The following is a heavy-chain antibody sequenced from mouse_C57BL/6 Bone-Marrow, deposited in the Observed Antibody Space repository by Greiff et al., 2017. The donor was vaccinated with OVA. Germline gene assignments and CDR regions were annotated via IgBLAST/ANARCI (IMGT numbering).Heavy chain of an antibody. CDR1: GFTFSSYT. J-gene: IGHJ3*01. CDR3: ARRGVQASFAY. Sequence: DVKLVESGGGLVKPGGSLKLSCAASGFTFSSYTMSWVRQTPEKRLEWVATISGGGGNTYYPDSVKSRLTISRDNAKYTLYLQMSSLRSEDTALYYCARRGVQASFAYWGQGTLVTVSA. CDR2: ISGGGGNT. V-gene: IGHV5-9*01.